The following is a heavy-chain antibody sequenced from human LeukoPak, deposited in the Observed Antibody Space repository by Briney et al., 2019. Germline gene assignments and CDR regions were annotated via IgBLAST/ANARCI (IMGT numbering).Heavy chain of an antibody. CDR2: ISSSSSAI. Sequence: GGSLRLSCAASGFTFSYYTMNWVRQAPGKGLEWVSYISSSSSAIYYADSVKGRFTVSRDNAKNSLYLQMSSLRADDMAVYYCATSIAAAGTLDYWGQGILVTVSS. V-gene: IGHV3-48*04. CDR1: GFTFSYYT. D-gene: IGHD6-13*01. CDR3: ATSIAAAGTLDY. J-gene: IGHJ4*02.